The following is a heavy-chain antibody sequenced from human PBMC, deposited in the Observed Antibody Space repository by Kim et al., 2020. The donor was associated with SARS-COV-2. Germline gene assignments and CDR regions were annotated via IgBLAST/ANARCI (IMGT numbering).Heavy chain of an antibody. CDR2: ISGSGANT. CDR1: GFSFNTYA. D-gene: IGHD6-19*01. Sequence: GGSLRLSCAASGFSFNTYAMTWVRQAPGKGLEWVSSISGSGANTHSAESVRGRFTISRDNSKNTLYLQMNSLRAEDTALYYCAKPGTPSGWFVGEDSWGQGTLVTVSS. V-gene: IGHV3-23*01. J-gene: IGHJ4*02. CDR3: AKPGTPSGWFVGEDS.